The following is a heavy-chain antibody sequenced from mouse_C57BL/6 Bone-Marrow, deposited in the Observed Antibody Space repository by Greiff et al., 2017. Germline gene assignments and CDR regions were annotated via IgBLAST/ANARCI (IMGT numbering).Heavy chain of an antibody. CDR3: ARTDYGSSPYWYFDV. CDR2: INPNNGGT. J-gene: IGHJ1*03. V-gene: IGHV1-18*01. D-gene: IGHD1-1*01. Sequence: VQLQQSGPELVKPGASVKIPCKASGYTFTDYNMDWVKQSHGKSLEWIGDINPNNGGTIYNQKFKGKATLTVDKSSSTAYMELRSLTSEDTAVYYCARTDYGSSPYWYFDVWGTGTTVTVSS. CDR1: GYTFTDYN.